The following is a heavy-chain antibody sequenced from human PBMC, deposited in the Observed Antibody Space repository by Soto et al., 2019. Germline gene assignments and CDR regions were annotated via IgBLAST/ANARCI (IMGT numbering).Heavy chain of an antibody. Sequence: GGSLRLSCAASGFTFSNAWMNWVRQAPGKGLEWVGRIKSKTDGGTTDYAAPVKGRFTISRDDSKNTLYLQMNSLKTEDTAVYYCTTDTPLDYYDSSGYYPWGYYYYGMDVWGQGTTVTV. J-gene: IGHJ6*02. V-gene: IGHV3-15*07. CDR3: TTDTPLDYYDSSGYYPWGYYYYGMDV. D-gene: IGHD3-22*01. CDR1: GFTFSNAW. CDR2: IKSKTDGGTT.